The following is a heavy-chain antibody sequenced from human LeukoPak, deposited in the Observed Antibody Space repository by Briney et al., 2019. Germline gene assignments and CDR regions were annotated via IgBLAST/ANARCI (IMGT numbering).Heavy chain of an antibody. CDR3: ARVGGYGTTTSCSYGMDV. D-gene: IGHD2-2*01. CDR1: GYTFTVYY. Sequence: ASVKVSCTASGYTFTVYYVHWVRQAPGQGLEWMGWLNPNSGGTNYAQQFQGRVTMTRDTSISTAYVELSSLTSDDTAVYYCARVGGYGTTTSCSYGMDVWGQGTTVTVSS. J-gene: IGHJ6*02. CDR2: LNPNSGGT. V-gene: IGHV1-2*02.